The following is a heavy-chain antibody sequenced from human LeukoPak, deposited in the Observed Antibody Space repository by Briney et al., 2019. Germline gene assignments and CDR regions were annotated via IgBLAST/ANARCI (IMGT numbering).Heavy chain of an antibody. Sequence: PGGSLRLSSAASGFTFSSYSMNWVRQAPGKGLEWVSSISSSSSYIYYADSVKGRFTISRDNAKNSLYLQMNSLRAEDTAVYYCARGSSYCSGGSCYSVWYFDLWGRGTLVTVSS. V-gene: IGHV3-21*01. D-gene: IGHD2-15*01. CDR2: ISSSSSYI. J-gene: IGHJ2*01. CDR3: ARGSSYCSGGSCYSVWYFDL. CDR1: GFTFSSYS.